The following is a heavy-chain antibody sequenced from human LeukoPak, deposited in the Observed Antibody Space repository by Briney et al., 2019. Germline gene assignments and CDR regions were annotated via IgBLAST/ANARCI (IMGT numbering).Heavy chain of an antibody. Sequence: GGSLRLSCAVYGFSFSSYWMGWVRQAPGKGLEWVANINQDGSEKKYVDPLKGRFSISRDNAKNSLYLQMNSLRAEDTAVYYCVAEQRPTSYVDYRGQGTLVTVSP. CDR3: VAEQRPTSYVDY. CDR2: INQDGSEK. V-gene: IGHV3-7*01. CDR1: GFSFSSYW. D-gene: IGHD6-13*01. J-gene: IGHJ4*02.